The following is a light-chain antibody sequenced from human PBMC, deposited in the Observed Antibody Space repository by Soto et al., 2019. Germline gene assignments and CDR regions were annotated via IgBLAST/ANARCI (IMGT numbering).Light chain of an antibody. V-gene: IGLV2-23*01. CDR2: EDS. CDR3: CSYAGSSNYWV. CDR1: SSDAGNYNF. Sequence: QSALTQPASVSGSPGQSITISCTGTSSDAGNYNFVSWYQQHPGKAPKVIIYEDSTRPSGVSNRISGSKSGNTASLTISGLQAEDEADYYCCSYAGSSNYWVFGGGTKVTVL. J-gene: IGLJ3*02.